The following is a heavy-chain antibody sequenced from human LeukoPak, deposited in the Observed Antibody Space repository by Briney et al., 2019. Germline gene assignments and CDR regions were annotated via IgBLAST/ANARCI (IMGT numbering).Heavy chain of an antibody. J-gene: IGHJ6*02. CDR1: GGSISSYY. V-gene: IGHV4-4*07. Sequence: SETLSLTCTVSGGSISSYYWSWIRQPAGKGLEWIGRIYTSGSTNYNPSLKSRVTVSVDTSKNQFSLKLSSVTAADTAVYYCARVAPKLYYYGMDVWGQGTTVTVSS. CDR3: ARVAPKLYYYGMDV. CDR2: IYTSGST.